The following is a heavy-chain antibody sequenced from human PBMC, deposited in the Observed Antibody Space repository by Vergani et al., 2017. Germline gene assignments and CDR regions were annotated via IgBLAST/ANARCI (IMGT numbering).Heavy chain of an antibody. CDR3: ARNHYSSSWYYFDY. J-gene: IGHJ4*02. CDR2: IYPGDSDT. Sequence: EVQLVQSGAEVKKPGESLKISCEGFGHSFTSYWIGWVRQMPGKGLEWRGIIYPGDSDTRYSPFFQGQVTISADKSISTAYLQWSSLKASDTAMYYCARNHYSSSWYYFDYWCQGSLVTVSS. V-gene: IGHV5-51*01. CDR1: GHSFTSYW. D-gene: IGHD6-13*01.